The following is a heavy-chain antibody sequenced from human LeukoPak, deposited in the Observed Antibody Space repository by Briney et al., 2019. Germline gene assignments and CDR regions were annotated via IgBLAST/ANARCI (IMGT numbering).Heavy chain of an antibody. V-gene: IGHV3-23*01. CDR3: GKYGAPGGSGYCDF. CDR2: ISGSAGST. CDR1: GFIFSNYA. D-gene: IGHD4/OR15-4a*01. Sequence: HSGGSRRLSCAASGFIFSNYAMTWVRHTPGRGLEWVSSISGSAGSTYYIDSVKGRSTISRDNSKNTLFLQMNSLRAEDTGMYYCGKYGAPGGSGYCDFWGQGTLVTVSS. J-gene: IGHJ4*02.